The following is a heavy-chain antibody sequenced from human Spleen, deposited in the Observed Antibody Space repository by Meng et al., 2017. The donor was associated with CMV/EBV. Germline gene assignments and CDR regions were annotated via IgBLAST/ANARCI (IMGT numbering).Heavy chain of an antibody. V-gene: IGHV3-30*04. D-gene: IGHD5-24*01. Sequence: GESLKISCAASGFAFSSYAMHWVRQAPGKGLEWVALISYDGINKNYADSVKGRFTISRDNSKNTLYLQMNSLRVEDTAVYYCARSGYNGYGLDVWGQGTTVTVSS. J-gene: IGHJ6*02. CDR2: ISYDGINK. CDR1: GFAFSSYA. CDR3: ARSGYNGYGLDV.